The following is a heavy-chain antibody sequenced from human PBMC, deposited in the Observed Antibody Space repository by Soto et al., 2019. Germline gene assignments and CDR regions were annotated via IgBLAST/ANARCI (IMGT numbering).Heavy chain of an antibody. Sequence: QVQLQESGPGLVKPSQTLSLSCTVSGGSISSGGYYWTWIRQHPGQVLEWIGNNDYSGRTSYNPSLKSRLTISVDTSKYQFSLTLRSVTAADTAIYYCARDFGEYINAHFDHWGQGTLVTVSS. CDR2: NDYSGRT. CDR3: ARDFGEYINAHFDH. CDR1: GGSISSGGYY. D-gene: IGHD3-10*01. V-gene: IGHV4-31*03. J-gene: IGHJ4*02.